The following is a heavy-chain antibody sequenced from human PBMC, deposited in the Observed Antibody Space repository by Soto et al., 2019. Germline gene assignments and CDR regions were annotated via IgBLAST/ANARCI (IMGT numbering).Heavy chain of an antibody. CDR1: GFTFSSYG. J-gene: IGHJ4*02. Sequence: QVQLVESGGGVVQPGRSLRLSCAASGFTFSSYGMYWVRQAPGKGLEWVARISYDGSNQLYGDSVKGRFTISRDNSKNTLYLQMNSLRSEDTAVYYCAKDTGADYWGQGTLVTVSS. CDR2: ISYDGSNQ. D-gene: IGHD3-10*01. CDR3: AKDTGADY. V-gene: IGHV3-30*18.